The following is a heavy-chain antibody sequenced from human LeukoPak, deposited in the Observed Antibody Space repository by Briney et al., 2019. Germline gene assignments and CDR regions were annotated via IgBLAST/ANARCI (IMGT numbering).Heavy chain of an antibody. CDR2: ISGRGGST. V-gene: IGHV3-23*01. CDR1: GFTFSSYA. CDR3: AKDFYDSSGYYSPFDY. D-gene: IGHD3-22*01. J-gene: IGHJ4*02. Sequence: GGSLRLSCAASGFTFSSYAMSWVRQAPGKGLEGVSAISGRGGSTYYADSVKGRFTISRDNSKNTLYLQMNSLRAEDTAVYYCAKDFYDSSGYYSPFDYWGQGTLVTVSS.